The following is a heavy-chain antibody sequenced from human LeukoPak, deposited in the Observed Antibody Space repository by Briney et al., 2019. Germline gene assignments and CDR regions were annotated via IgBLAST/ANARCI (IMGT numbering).Heavy chain of an antibody. Sequence: PGGSLRLSCAASGFTFSSYEMNWVRQAPGKGLEWVSYISSSGSTIYYADSVKGRFTISRDNAKNSLYLQMNSLRAEDTAVYYCARSLDEGRYFDWLLQFSPFDYWGQGTLVTVSS. D-gene: IGHD3-9*01. CDR3: ARSLDEGRYFDWLLQFSPFDY. V-gene: IGHV3-48*03. CDR1: GFTFSSYE. CDR2: ISSSGSTI. J-gene: IGHJ4*02.